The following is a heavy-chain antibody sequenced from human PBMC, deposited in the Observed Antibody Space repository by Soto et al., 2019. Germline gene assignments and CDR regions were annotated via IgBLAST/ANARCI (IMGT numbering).Heavy chain of an antibody. Sequence: MNWVRQAPGRGLEWVASISTSSSFIYYGDSVRGRFIISRDNAKNSLDLQMDSLRVEDTAVYYCARENKDVNKSTSISSGFHGMDVWGQGITVTVSS. CDR2: ISTSSSFI. CDR3: ARENKDVNKSTSISSGFHGMDV. D-gene: IGHD2-2*01. V-gene: IGHV3-21*01. J-gene: IGHJ6*02.